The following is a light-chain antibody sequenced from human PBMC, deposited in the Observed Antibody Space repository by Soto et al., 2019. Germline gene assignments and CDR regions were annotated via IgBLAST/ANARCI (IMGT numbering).Light chain of an antibody. CDR3: AVWDDSLNGHV. J-gene: IGLJ1*01. Sequence: QSALTQPPSASGTPGQTVTISCSGSSSKIGTSSVHWYKHLPGTAPKPLIYTNDQRPSGVPDRFSGSKSGTSASLAICGLQSLDEADYYCAVWDDSLNGHVFGAGTKVTVL. CDR1: SSKIGTSS. CDR2: TND. V-gene: IGLV1-44*01.